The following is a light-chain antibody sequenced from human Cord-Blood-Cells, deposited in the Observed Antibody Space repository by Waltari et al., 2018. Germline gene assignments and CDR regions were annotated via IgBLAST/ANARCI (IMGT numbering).Light chain of an antibody. CDR3: QQSYSTPIT. CDR1: QSISSY. Sequence: DIQMTHSPSTLSASVGERVTITCRASQSISSYLNWYQQKPGKAPKLLIYAASSLQSGVPDRFSGSGSGTDFTLTISSLQPEDFATYYCQQSYSTPITFGQGTRLEIK. J-gene: IGKJ5*01. V-gene: IGKV1-39*01. CDR2: AAS.